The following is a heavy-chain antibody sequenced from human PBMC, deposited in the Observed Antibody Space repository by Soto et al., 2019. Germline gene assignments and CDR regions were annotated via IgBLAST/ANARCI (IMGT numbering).Heavy chain of an antibody. D-gene: IGHD5-12*01. V-gene: IGHV4-30-2*01. CDR2: IYHSGST. J-gene: IGHJ3*02. CDR1: GGSISSGGYS. Sequence: QLQLQESGSGLVKPSQTLSLTCAVFGGSISSGGYSWSWIRQPPGKGLEWIGYIYHSGSTYYNPSLKSRVTISVDRSKNQFCLKLSSVTAADTAVYYCARANVEMATINAFDIWGQGTMVTVSS. CDR3: ARANVEMATINAFDI.